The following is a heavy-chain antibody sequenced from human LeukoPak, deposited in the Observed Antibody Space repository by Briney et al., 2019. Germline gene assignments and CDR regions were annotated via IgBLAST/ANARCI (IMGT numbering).Heavy chain of an antibody. CDR3: ARRGLLRERAFDI. J-gene: IGHJ3*02. Sequence: GRSLSLSCAASGFTFSSYGMHWVRQAPGKGLEWVAVISYDGSNKYYADSVKGRFTISRDNSKNTLYLQMNSLRAEDTAVYYCARRGLLRERAFDIWGQGTMVTVSS. CDR1: GFTFSSYG. V-gene: IGHV3-30*03. D-gene: IGHD1-1*01. CDR2: ISYDGSNK.